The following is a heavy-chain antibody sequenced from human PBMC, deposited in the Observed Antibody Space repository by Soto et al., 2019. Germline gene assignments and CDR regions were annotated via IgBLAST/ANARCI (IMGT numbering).Heavy chain of an antibody. Sequence: QVQLQESGPGLVKPSETLSLTCTVSGGSISSYYWSWIRQPPGKGLEWIGYIYYSGSTNYNPSLKSRVTLSVDTSKNQFSLKLSSVTAADTDVYYCARRYGTLFDYWGQGTLVTVSS. CDR2: IYYSGST. J-gene: IGHJ4*02. CDR3: ARRYGTLFDY. CDR1: GGSISSYY. D-gene: IGHD4-17*01. V-gene: IGHV4-59*08.